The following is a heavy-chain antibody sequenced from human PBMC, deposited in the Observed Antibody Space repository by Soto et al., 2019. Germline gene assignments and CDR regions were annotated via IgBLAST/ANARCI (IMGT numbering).Heavy chain of an antibody. Sequence: GCLRLSCASSGFKFSTYAMSWVPQAPGKGLEWVSLISATGGGTYYADSVKGRFTISRDNSHNTLYLQVHSLTAEDTAVYYCAKDRRAGGNSAFYFDFWGQGAQVTVSS. CDR2: ISATGGGT. V-gene: IGHV3-23*01. D-gene: IGHD3-16*01. CDR1: GFKFSTYA. CDR3: AKDRRAGGNSAFYFDF. J-gene: IGHJ4*02.